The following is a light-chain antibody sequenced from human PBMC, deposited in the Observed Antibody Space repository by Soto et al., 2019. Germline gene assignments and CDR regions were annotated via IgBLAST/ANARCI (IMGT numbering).Light chain of an antibody. V-gene: IGLV2-23*01. J-gene: IGLJ2*01. Sequence: QSVLTQPASVSESPGQSITISCTGTSSDVGNYNLVSWYQQHPGKAPKLMIYEDNKRPSGVSNRFSGSKSGNTASLTISGLQAEDEADYYRCSCAVGRKVVFGGGTKLTVL. CDR1: SSDVGNYNL. CDR3: CSCAVGRKVV. CDR2: EDN.